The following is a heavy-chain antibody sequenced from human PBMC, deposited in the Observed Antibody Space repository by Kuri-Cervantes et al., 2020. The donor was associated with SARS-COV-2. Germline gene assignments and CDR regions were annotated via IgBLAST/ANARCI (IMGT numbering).Heavy chain of an antibody. Sequence: GGSLRLSCAASGFTFSTYGMSWVRQVPGKGLEGVANIKQDGSEKYYVDSVKGRFTISRDNAKNSLYLQLNSLRAEDTAVYYCASPIYCSSTSCSLGRSHDAFDIWGQGTMVTVSS. CDR3: ASPIYCSSTSCSLGRSHDAFDI. J-gene: IGHJ3*02. CDR1: GFTFSTYG. CDR2: IKQDGSEK. V-gene: IGHV3-7*01. D-gene: IGHD2-2*01.